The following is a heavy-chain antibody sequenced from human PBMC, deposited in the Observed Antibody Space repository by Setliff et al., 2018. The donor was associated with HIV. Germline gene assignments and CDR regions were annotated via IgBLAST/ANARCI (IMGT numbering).Heavy chain of an antibody. CDR1: GFSFSEYE. CDR2: ISSSASAL. CDR3: ARRGSSYNFWSGYSYYGLDV. V-gene: IGHV3-48*03. J-gene: IGHJ6*02. D-gene: IGHD3-3*01. Sequence: PGGSLRLSCVASGFSFSEYEMIWVRQAPGKGLESIPYISSSASALYYADSVKGRFTISRDNANNSLSLLMVSLRAEDTGLYFCARRGSSYNFWSGYSYYGLDVWGQGTTVTVSS.